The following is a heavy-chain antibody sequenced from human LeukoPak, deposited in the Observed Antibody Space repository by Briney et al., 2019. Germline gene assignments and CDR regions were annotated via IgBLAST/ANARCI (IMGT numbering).Heavy chain of an antibody. V-gene: IGHV1-69*01. Sequence: KISCKGSGYSFTSYWISWVRQAPGQGLEWMGGIIPIFGTANYAQKFQGRVTITADESTSTAYMELSSLRSEDTAVYYCAREAGYSSGWYPDYWGQGTLVTVSS. CDR1: GYSFTSYW. CDR2: IIPIFGTA. J-gene: IGHJ4*02. CDR3: AREAGYSSGWYPDY. D-gene: IGHD6-19*01.